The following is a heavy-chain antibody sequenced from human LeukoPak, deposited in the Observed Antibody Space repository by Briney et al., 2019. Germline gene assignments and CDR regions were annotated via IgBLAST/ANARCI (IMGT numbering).Heavy chain of an antibody. D-gene: IGHD6-6*01. J-gene: IGHJ4*02. CDR2: IKTSGST. Sequence: TSETLSLTCTVSDGSISSGSYYWSWIRQPAGKGLEWIGRIKTSGSTNYNPSLKSRVTISIDTSKNQFSLKLSSVTAADTAVYYCAREGKYSSPYFDYWGQGTLVTVSS. CDR3: AREGKYSSPYFDY. CDR1: DGSISSGSYY. V-gene: IGHV4-61*02.